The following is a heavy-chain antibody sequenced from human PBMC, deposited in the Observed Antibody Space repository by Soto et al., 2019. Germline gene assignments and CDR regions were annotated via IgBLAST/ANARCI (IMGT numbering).Heavy chain of an antibody. V-gene: IGHV2-70*01. CDR1: VFSFSTSGMC. CDR3: ARNFYDTGNYYARIDY. CDR2: IDWDDDK. D-gene: IGHD3-10*01. Sequence: GSGPKLGNPTQTLTMACTFSVFSFSTSGMCVSWIRQPPGKALEWLALIDWDDDKFYLPSLKTRLTISRDTSKNQVVLTMTNMDPLDTATYYCARNFYDTGNYYARIDYWGPGTRVT. J-gene: IGHJ4*02.